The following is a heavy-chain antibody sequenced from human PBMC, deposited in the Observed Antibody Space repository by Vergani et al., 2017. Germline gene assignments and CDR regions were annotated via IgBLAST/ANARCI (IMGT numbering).Heavy chain of an antibody. D-gene: IGHD3-9*01. Sequence: QLQESGPGLVKASQTLSLTCSVSGGSISSSSYYWGWIRQPPGKGLEWIGSIYYSGSTYYNPSLKSRVTISVDTSNNHFSLRLNSLTAADTAVYYCARRSGIVYDIFSGTQYFFDFWGQGTLVTVSS. V-gene: IGHV4-39*07. CDR2: IYYSGST. CDR3: ARRSGIVYDIFSGTQYFFDF. CDR1: GGSISSSSYY. J-gene: IGHJ4*02.